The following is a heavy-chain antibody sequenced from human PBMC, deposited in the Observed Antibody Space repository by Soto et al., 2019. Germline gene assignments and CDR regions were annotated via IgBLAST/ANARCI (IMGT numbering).Heavy chain of an antibody. Sequence: LFLTCAVNGGSLSGYYWSWIRESPANGLEWSGEINHRGSSDYNPSPKTRVTRSVDACMNNVTLAWTSVTAAHTPVYYCARSDNRISLYGVDVWGQGTAVTVSS. CDR2: INHRGSS. J-gene: IGHJ6*02. V-gene: IGHV4-34*01. CDR1: GGSLSGYY. CDR3: ARSDNRISLYGVDV.